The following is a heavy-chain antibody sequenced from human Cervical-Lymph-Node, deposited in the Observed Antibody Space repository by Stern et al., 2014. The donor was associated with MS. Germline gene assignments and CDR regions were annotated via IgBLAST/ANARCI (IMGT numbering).Heavy chain of an antibody. J-gene: IGHJ4*02. D-gene: IGHD4-17*01. V-gene: IGHV3-48*02. Sequence: DEQLVESGGGMVQPGGYRRLSCRGSGFTFANYYMNWVRQAQGKGREWVSYISSGSGTIYYADSVKGRFTISRDNAESSVYLQMNSLRDGDTAVYYCVRATVSGYFDYWGQGTLVTVSS. CDR3: VRATVSGYFDY. CDR1: GFTFANYY. CDR2: ISSGSGTI.